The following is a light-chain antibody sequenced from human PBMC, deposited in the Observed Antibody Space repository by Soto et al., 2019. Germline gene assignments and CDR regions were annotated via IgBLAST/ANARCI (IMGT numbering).Light chain of an antibody. CDR1: QSVSSSY. CDR3: QQYGSSLIT. J-gene: IGKJ5*01. CDR2: GAS. Sequence: EIVLTQSPGTLSLSPGERATLSCRASQSVSSSYLAWYQQKPGQAPRLLIYGASSRATGIPDRFSASGSGTDFTLTISGLEPEDFAVYYCQQYGSSLITFGQGTRLRL. V-gene: IGKV3-20*01.